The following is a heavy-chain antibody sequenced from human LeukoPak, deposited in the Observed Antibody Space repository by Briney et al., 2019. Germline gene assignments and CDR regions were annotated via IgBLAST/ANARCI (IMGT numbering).Heavy chain of an antibody. CDR2: ISGSGGST. CDR1: GFTFTNHA. Sequence: GGSLRLSCAASGFTFTNHAMQWVRQAPGKGLEYVSAISGSGGSTYYANSVKGRFTISRDNSKNTVYLHMDSLRAEDMAVYYCARAGVIRYVAWLINYYMDVWGKGTTVTVSS. D-gene: IGHD3-9*01. V-gene: IGHV3-64*01. J-gene: IGHJ6*03. CDR3: ARAGVIRYVAWLINYYMDV.